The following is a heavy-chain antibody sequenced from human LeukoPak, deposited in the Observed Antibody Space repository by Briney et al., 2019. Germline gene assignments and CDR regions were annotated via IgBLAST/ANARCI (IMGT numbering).Heavy chain of an antibody. CDR2: ISAGGGST. D-gene: IGHD6-13*01. CDR3: AKDAAGPEY. J-gene: IGHJ4*02. Sequence: PGGSLRLSCAVSGLTFSDYSMAWVRQAPGKGLFWVSGISAGGGSTYYADSVKGRFTISRDNSRNTLYLQMNSLSAEGTAVYYCAKDAAGPEYWGQGTLVTVSS. CDR1: GLTFSDYS. V-gene: IGHV3-23*01.